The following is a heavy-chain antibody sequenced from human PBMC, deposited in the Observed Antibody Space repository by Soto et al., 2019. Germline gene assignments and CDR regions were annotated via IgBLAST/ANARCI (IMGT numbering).Heavy chain of an antibody. CDR2: IYYAGQT. V-gene: IGHV4-39*01. J-gene: IGHJ3*02. CDR3: ARQVRHCSADTCNNAFDI. CDR1: GGSMTSLSHY. D-gene: IGHD2-15*01. Sequence: TLSLTCAVSGGSMTSLSHYWACLRQPPGTGLEWIASIYYAGQTYYNPSLRSRATISGDTSKNLFSVTLRSVTAADTAVYYCARQVRHCSADTCNNAFDIWGQGTVVTVSS.